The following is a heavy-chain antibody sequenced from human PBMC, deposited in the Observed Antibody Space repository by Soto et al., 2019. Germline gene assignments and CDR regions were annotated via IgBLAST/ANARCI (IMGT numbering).Heavy chain of an antibody. CDR1: GGSFSGYY. CDR2: INHSGST. D-gene: IGHD1-26*01. CDR3: ARGHSGSYLDY. V-gene: IGHV4-34*01. Sequence: SETLSLTCAVYGGSFSGYYWSWIRQPPGKGLEWIGEINHSGSTNYNPSLKSQVTISVDTSKNQFSLKLSSVTAADTAVYYCARGHSGSYLDYWGQGTLVTVSS. J-gene: IGHJ4*02.